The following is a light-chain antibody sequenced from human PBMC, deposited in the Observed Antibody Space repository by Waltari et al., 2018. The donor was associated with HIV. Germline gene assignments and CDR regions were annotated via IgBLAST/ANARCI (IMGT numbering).Light chain of an antibody. Sequence: DIVMTQSPDSLVVYLGERATINCKSSQSVLHSSNNKNYLAWYQQKPGQPTKVLIYWASARQPGVPDRVSGSGSGTDFSLTSSSLQAEDVAVYYCQQYYETPPWTFGQGTKVEVK. CDR3: QQYYETPPWT. CDR1: QSVLHSSNNKNY. CDR2: WAS. J-gene: IGKJ1*01. V-gene: IGKV4-1*01.